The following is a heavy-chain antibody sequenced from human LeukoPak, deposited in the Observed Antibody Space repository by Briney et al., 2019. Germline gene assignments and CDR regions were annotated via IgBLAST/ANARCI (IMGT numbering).Heavy chain of an antibody. CDR2: ISAYNGNT. Sequence: GASVKVSCTASGYTFTSYGISWVRQAPGQGLEWMGWISAYNGNTNYAQKLQGRVTMTTDTSTSTAYMELSSLRSEDTAVYYCARGRAYDFWSGYYSAPVGTDYWGQGTLVTVSS. D-gene: IGHD3-3*01. CDR3: ARGRAYDFWSGYYSAPVGTDY. V-gene: IGHV1-18*01. CDR1: GYTFTSYG. J-gene: IGHJ4*02.